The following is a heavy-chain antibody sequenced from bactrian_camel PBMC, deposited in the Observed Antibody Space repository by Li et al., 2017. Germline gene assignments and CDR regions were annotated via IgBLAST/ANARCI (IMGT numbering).Heavy chain of an antibody. V-gene: IGHV3S53*01. Sequence: HVQLVESGGGLVQPGGSLRLSCAASGDSRWSYCMGWFRQASGKEREGVAVIGRDGITNYADSVKGRFTISRNTENTVTLQMSSLKPEDTAMYHCAADFPFVPVYGGTRCAGDYWGQGTQVTVS. CDR1: GDSRWSYC. CDR2: IGRDGIT. CDR3: AADFPFVPVYGGTRCAGDY. D-gene: IGHD7*01. J-gene: IGHJ4*01.